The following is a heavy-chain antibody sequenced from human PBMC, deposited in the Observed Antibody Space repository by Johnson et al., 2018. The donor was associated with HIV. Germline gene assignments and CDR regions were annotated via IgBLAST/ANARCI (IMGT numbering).Heavy chain of an antibody. J-gene: IGHJ3*02. V-gene: IGHV3-33*01. CDR3: GGSYYYDSSGYYARNAFDI. D-gene: IGHD3-22*01. CDR2: IWYDGSNK. CDR1: GFTFSSYG. Sequence: QVQLVEPGGGVVQPGRSLRLSCAASGFTFSSYGMHWVRQAPGKGLEWVAVIWYDGSNKYYADSVKGRFTISRDNSKNTLYLQMNSLRAEDTAVYYCGGSYYYDSSGYYARNAFDIWGQGTMVTVSS.